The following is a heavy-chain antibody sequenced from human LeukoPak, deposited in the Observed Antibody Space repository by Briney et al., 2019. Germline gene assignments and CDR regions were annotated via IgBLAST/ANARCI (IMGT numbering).Heavy chain of an antibody. CDR2: IKQDGSEK. D-gene: IGHD3-10*01. J-gene: IGHJ5*02. CDR1: GFIFSRDW. Sequence: GGSLRLSCAASGFIFSRDWMSWVRQAPGKGLEWVANIKQDGSEKYYVDSVKGRFTISRDNAKNSLYLQMNSLRAEDTAVYYCARHRGRRFNYGSGSYNWFDPWGQGTLVTVSS. V-gene: IGHV3-7*01. CDR3: ARHRGRRFNYGSGSYNWFDP.